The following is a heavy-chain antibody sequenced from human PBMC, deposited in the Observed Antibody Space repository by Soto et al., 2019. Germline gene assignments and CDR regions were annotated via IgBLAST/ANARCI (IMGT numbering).Heavy chain of an antibody. CDR2: IHYNGNT. Sequence: PSETLSLTCTVSGASISNYYWSWVRQPPGKGLEWIAYIHYNGNTNYNPSLTSRVTMSLDTSKNQFSLKLLSVTAADTAVYYCASLPCQRSSESGTSSSDFGHWGQGTLVTVSS. CDR3: ASLPCQRSSESGTSSSDFGH. D-gene: IGHD2-2*01. CDR1: GASISNYY. J-gene: IGHJ4*02. V-gene: IGHV4-59*01.